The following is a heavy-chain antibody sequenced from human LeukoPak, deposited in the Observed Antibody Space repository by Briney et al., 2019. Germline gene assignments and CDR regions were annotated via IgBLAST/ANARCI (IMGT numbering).Heavy chain of an antibody. J-gene: IGHJ4*02. V-gene: IGHV1-69*13. D-gene: IGHD3-22*01. CDR1: GGTFNSYA. Sequence: SVKVSCTASGGTFNSYAISWVRQAPGQGLEWMGGITAIFRTANYAQKFQGRVTITADEFMSTVYMELSSLRSEDTAVYYCARHSGYHSTMYLDYWGQGTLVTVSS. CDR3: ARHSGYHSTMYLDY. CDR2: ITAIFRTA.